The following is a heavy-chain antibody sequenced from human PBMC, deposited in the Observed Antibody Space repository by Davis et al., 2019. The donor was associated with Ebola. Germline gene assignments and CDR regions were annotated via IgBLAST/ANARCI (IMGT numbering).Heavy chain of an antibody. J-gene: IGHJ5*02. CDR2: IYPGDSDA. CDR3: ARHYNWFDP. Sequence: ESLKISCKASGYSFTSYWIGWVRQMPGKGLEWVAIIYPGDSDARYSPSFQGQVTISADKSISTAYLQWSSLKASDTGMYYCARHYNWFDPWGQGTLVAVSS. CDR1: GYSFTSYW. V-gene: IGHV5-51*01.